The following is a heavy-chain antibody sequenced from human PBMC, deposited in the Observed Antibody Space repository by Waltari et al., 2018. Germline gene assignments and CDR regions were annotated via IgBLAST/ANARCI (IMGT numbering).Heavy chain of an antibody. CDR3: AREIGYSGALDY. J-gene: IGHJ4*02. D-gene: IGHD2-15*01. CDR2: VSSDGSIT. Sequence: SCAASGFTFSNYAMQWVRQAPGKGLDWVAVVSSDGSITYYAESVKGRFTISRDNSKNTVYLQMSSLRAEDTGIYYCAREIGYSGALDYWGLGDLVTVSS. CDR1: GFTFSNYA. V-gene: IGHV3-30*15.